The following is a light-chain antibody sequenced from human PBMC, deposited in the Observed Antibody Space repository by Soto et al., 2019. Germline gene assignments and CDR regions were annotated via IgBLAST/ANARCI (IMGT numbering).Light chain of an antibody. CDR2: KAS. V-gene: IGKV1-5*03. CDR1: QSIRTW. CDR3: QQYNTNPLT. Sequence: DIQMTQSPSTLSASVGDRVTITCRASQSIRTWLAWYQQKPGKAPKLLIYKASSLEGGVPSRFGGSGSGTLFNITISSLHPDDFATYYCQQYNTNPLTVGGGITVDIK. J-gene: IGKJ4*01.